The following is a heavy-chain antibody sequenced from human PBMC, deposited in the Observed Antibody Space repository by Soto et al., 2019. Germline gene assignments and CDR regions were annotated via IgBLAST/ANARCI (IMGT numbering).Heavy chain of an antibody. CDR3: ARGGNRYSNVASGVGGFDY. Sequence: SETLSLTCTVSGASISSSYWSWIRQSPGKGLEWIGYVYHTGSTNYNPSLKSRVTISLDTSKSQFSLNLTSLTTADTAMYFCARGGNRYSNVASGVGGFDYWGQGSLVTVSS. D-gene: IGHD5-12*01. V-gene: IGHV4-59*01. J-gene: IGHJ4*02. CDR1: GASISSSY. CDR2: VYHTGST.